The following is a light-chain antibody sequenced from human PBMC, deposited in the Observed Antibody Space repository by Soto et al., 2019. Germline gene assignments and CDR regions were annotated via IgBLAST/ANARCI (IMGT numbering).Light chain of an antibody. J-gene: IGKJ3*01. Sequence: DIQMTQSPSSLSASVGDRVTITCRASQGISNYLAWYQQKPGKVPKVLIYGASTLQPGVPSRFSGSGSGTDYPLTISSLQPEDVATYYCQKYNSVPFTFGPGTKVGIK. CDR1: QGISNY. CDR3: QKYNSVPFT. V-gene: IGKV1-27*01. CDR2: GAS.